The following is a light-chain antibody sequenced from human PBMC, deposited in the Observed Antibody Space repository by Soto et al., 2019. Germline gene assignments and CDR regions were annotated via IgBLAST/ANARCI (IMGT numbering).Light chain of an antibody. CDR1: QAISW. V-gene: IGKV1-5*03. Sequence: STLSASVGDRVSITCRASQAISWLAWYQQKPGKAPKPLIYRASTLESGVPSRFSGSGSGTEFTPTMSSLQPDQFATYDCQACRTESRAFGQGNTAAIK. CDR3: QACRTESRA. J-gene: IGKJ1*01. CDR2: RAS.